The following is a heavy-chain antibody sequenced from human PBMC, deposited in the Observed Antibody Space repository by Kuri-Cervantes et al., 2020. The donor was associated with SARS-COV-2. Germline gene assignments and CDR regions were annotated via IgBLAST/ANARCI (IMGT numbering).Heavy chain of an antibody. Sequence: GGSLRLSCAASGFTFSSYSMNWVRQAPGKGLEWVSSISSSSSYIYYADSVKGRFTISRDNAKNSLYLQMNSLRAEDTAVYYCAREKVAGIRYYYYGMDVWGQGTTVTVSS. D-gene: IGHD6-19*01. J-gene: IGHJ6*02. V-gene: IGHV3-21*01. CDR1: GFTFSSYS. CDR2: ISSSSSYI. CDR3: AREKVAGIRYYYYGMDV.